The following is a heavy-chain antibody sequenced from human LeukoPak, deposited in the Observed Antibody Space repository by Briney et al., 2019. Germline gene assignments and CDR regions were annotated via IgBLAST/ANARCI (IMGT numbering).Heavy chain of an antibody. Sequence: ASVKVSCKVSGYTLTELSMHWVRQAPGKGLEWMGGFDPEDGETIYAQKFQGRVTMTEDTSTDTAYMELSSLRSEGTAVYYCATARLRLGELSLCYWGQGTLVTVSS. CDR3: ATARLRLGELSLCY. J-gene: IGHJ4*02. CDR2: FDPEDGET. CDR1: GYTLTELS. V-gene: IGHV1-24*01. D-gene: IGHD3-16*02.